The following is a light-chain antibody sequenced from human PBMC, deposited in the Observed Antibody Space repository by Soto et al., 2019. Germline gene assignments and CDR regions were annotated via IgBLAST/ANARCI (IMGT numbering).Light chain of an antibody. J-gene: IGLJ3*02. CDR1: SSDVGGYSY. V-gene: IGLV2-14*01. Sequence: QSALTQPASVSGSPGQSITISCTGTSSDVGGYSYVSWYQQNPGKAPKLMIYEVTNRPSGVSNRFSGSKSGNTASLTISGLQAEDEADYYCCSYTSTSTWVFGGGTQLTVL. CDR3: CSYTSTSTWV. CDR2: EVT.